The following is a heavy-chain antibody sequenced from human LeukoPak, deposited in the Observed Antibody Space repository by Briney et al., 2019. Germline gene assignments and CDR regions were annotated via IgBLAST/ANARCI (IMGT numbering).Heavy chain of an antibody. CDR1: GYSFTSYW. CDR3: VTDLVIKGYFDY. D-gene: IGHD2-21*01. J-gene: IGHJ4*02. Sequence: GESLKISCKGSGYSFTSYWMSWVRQVPGKGLEWVGRIRRKTDGETTDHAAPVKGRFTISRDDSKNTLYLQMNSLKTEDTAVYYCVTDLVIKGYFDYWGQGALVTVSS. CDR2: IRRKTDGETT. V-gene: IGHV3-15*01.